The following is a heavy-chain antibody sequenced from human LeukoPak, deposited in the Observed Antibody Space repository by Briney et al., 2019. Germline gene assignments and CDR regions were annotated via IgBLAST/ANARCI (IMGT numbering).Heavy chain of an antibody. CDR2: IKQGGSEK. D-gene: IGHD5-12*01. CDR3: ARTGKVATIPWLFDY. Sequence: GGSLRLSCAASGFTFSSYWMSWVRQAPGKGLEWVANIKQGGSEKYYVDSVKGRFTISRDNAKNSLYLQMNSLRAEDTAVYYCARTGKVATIPWLFDYWGQGTLVTVSS. V-gene: IGHV3-7*01. J-gene: IGHJ4*02. CDR1: GFTFSSYW.